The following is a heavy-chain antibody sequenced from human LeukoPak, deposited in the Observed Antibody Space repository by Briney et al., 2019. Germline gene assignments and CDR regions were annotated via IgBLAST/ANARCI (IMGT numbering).Heavy chain of an antibody. CDR2: ISSTSTSI. CDR1: GFSFIYYN. J-gene: IGHJ4*02. D-gene: IGHD5-18*01. Sequence: QAGGSLRLSCSASGFSFIYYNMNSVRQTPRKGLEWVSYISSTSTSIYYADSVMGRFSISRDKNSLYLQMNSLRADDTAVYYCATYPGYTYEVEAPRPARGYWGQGTLVTVSS. V-gene: IGHV3-48*01. CDR3: ATYPGYTYEVEAPRPARGY.